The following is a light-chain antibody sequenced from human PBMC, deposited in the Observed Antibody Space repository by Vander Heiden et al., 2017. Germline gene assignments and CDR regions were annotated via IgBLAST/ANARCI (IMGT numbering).Light chain of an antibody. Sequence: QSAPTQPPSASGSPGQSVTISCTGTSSDVGGYNYVSWYQQHPGKAPKFMIYEVNKRPSGVPDRFSGSKSGNTASLTVSGLQAEDEADYYCFSYAGGTNFVFGTGTKVTVL. J-gene: IGLJ1*01. CDR3: FSYAGGTNFV. CDR1: SSDVGGYNY. V-gene: IGLV2-8*01. CDR2: EVN.